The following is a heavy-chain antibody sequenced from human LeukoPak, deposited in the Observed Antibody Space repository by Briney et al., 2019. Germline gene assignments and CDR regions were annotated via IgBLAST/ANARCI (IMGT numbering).Heavy chain of an antibody. J-gene: IGHJ5*02. V-gene: IGHV4-4*07. Sequence: PSETLSLTCAVSGGSISSYYWSWLRQPAGKGLEWIGRIYTSGSTNYNPSLKSRVTISVDKSKNQFSLKLSSVTAADTAVYYCARDLVYCSGGSCYSNNWFDPWGQGTLVTVSS. CDR1: GGSISSYY. CDR3: ARDLVYCSGGSCYSNNWFDP. D-gene: IGHD2-15*01. CDR2: IYTSGST.